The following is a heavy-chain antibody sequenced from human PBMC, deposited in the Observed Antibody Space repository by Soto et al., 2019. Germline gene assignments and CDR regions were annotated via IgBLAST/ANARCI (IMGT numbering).Heavy chain of an antibody. CDR1: GGSFSGYY. CDR3: ARAPYRNWLPQYNWFDP. J-gene: IGHJ5*02. CDR2: INHSGST. D-gene: IGHD3-9*01. Sequence: QVQLQQWGAGLLKPSETLSLTCAVYGGSFSGYYWSWIRQPPGKGLEWIGEINHSGSTNYNPSLKSRVTISVDTSKNQFSLKLSSVTAADTAVYYCARAPYRNWLPQYNWFDPWGQGTLVTVSS. V-gene: IGHV4-34*01.